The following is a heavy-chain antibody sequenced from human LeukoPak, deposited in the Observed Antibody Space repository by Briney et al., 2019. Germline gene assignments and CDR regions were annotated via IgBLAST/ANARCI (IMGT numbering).Heavy chain of an antibody. Sequence: ASETLSLTCAVYGGSFSGYYWSWIRQPPGKGLEWIGRIYTSGSTNYNPSLKSRVTISVDTSKNQFSLKLSSVTAADTAVYYCARGYVYYDILTGYYETFDYWGQGTLVTVSS. J-gene: IGHJ4*02. V-gene: IGHV4-4*08. D-gene: IGHD3-9*01. CDR2: IYTSGST. CDR1: GGSFSGYY. CDR3: ARGYVYYDILTGYYETFDY.